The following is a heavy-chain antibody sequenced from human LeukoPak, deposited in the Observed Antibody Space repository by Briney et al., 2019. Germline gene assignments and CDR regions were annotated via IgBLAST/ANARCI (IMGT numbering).Heavy chain of an antibody. Sequence: GGSLRLSCAASGFTVSSNYMSWVRQAPGKGLEWVSVIYSGGSTYYADSVKGRFTISRDNSKNTLYLQMNSLRAEDTAVYYCAKTPRGQWFGVDYWGQGTLVTVSS. CDR1: GFTVSSNY. J-gene: IGHJ4*02. CDR2: IYSGGST. CDR3: AKTPRGQWFGVDY. V-gene: IGHV3-53*01. D-gene: IGHD3-10*01.